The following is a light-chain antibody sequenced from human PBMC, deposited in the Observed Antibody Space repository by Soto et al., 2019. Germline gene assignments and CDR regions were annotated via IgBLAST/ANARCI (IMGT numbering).Light chain of an antibody. Sequence: LTQSPSSLSASVGDRATLSCRASQSVSSSYLAWYQQKPGQAPRLLIYGASSRATGIPDRFSGSGSGTDFTLTISRLEPEDFAVYYCQQYGSSPSMYTFGQGTKLEIK. CDR2: GAS. V-gene: IGKV3-20*01. J-gene: IGKJ2*01. CDR3: QQYGSSPSMYT. CDR1: QSVSSSY.